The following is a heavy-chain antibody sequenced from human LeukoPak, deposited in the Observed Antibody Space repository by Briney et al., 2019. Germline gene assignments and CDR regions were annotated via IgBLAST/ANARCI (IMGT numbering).Heavy chain of an antibody. CDR1: GGTFNSHA. J-gene: IGHJ6*02. V-gene: IGHV1-69*13. CDR2: ITAIFRTA. CDR3: ARVRIPLGYYSHYYGMDV. D-gene: IGHD1-1*01. Sequence: SVKVSCKTSGGTFNSHAISWVRQAPGQGLEWMGGITAIFRTANYAQKFQGRVTVTADEFMSTVYMELSSLRSEDTAVYYCARVRIPLGYYSHYYGMDVWGQGTTVTVSS.